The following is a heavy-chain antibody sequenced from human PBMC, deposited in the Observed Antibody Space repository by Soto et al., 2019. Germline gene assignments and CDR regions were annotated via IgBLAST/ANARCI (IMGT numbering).Heavy chain of an antibody. D-gene: IGHD5-12*01. Sequence: ASVKVSCKASGYTFTSYYMHWVRQAPGQGLEWMGIINPSGGSTSYAQKFQGRVTMTRDTSTSTVYMELSSLRSEDTAVYYCARAPQTSRDGYNLWDHCYYYYGMDVWGQGTTVTVSS. CDR1: GYTFTSYY. CDR2: INPSGGST. V-gene: IGHV1-46*01. J-gene: IGHJ6*02. CDR3: ARAPQTSRDGYNLWDHCYYYYGMDV.